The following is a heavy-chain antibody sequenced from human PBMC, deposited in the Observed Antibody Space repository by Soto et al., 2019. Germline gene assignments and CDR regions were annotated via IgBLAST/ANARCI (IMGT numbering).Heavy chain of an antibody. CDR3: ASDRFRGTYYLRGVTYFFEE. V-gene: IGHV3-21*01. J-gene: IGHJ4*02. CDR1: GFTFSNYG. CDR2: IDGRSTYT. Sequence: GGSLRLSCAVSGFTFSNYGMNWVRQAPGKGLEWVSSIDGRSTYTYYADSVRGRFTVSRDNAKNSLYLQMNSLRAEDTAVYYCASDRFRGTYYLRGVTYFFEEWGQGAPVTVSS. D-gene: IGHD1-26*01.